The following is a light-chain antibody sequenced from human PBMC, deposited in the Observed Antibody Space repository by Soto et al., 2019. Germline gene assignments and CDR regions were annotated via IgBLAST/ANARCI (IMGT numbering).Light chain of an antibody. CDR1: SSNIGAGHD. CDR2: SNL. Sequence: QSVLTQPPSVSGAPGQRVTISCTGSSSNIGAGHDVHWYQQLPGTTPKLLLYSNLNRPPGVPGRFSGSKSGTSASLAITGLQAEDEGNYYCQSYDSSLSVVFGGGTQLTVL. CDR3: QSYDSSLSVV. J-gene: IGLJ2*01. V-gene: IGLV1-40*01.